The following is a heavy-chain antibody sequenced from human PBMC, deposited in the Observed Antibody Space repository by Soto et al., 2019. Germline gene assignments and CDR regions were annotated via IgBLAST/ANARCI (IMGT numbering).Heavy chain of an antibody. J-gene: IGHJ4*02. CDR1: GFTFSSYA. Sequence: GSLRLSCAASGFTFSSYAMSWVRQAPGKGLEWVSAISGSGGSTYYADSVKGRFTISRDNSKNTLYLQMNSLRAEDTAVYYCAKGALRPIVVVPAAPFDYWGQGTLVTVSS. V-gene: IGHV3-23*01. CDR3: AKGALRPIVVVPAAPFDY. D-gene: IGHD2-2*01. CDR2: ISGSGGST.